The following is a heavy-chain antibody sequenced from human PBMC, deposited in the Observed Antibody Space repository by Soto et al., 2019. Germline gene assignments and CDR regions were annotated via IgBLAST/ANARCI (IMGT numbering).Heavy chain of an antibody. Sequence: EVQLVESGGGLIQPGGSLRLSCAASGLTVSNAYMAWVRQVPGMGLEWVSVIYDNGTTYYADSVKGRFTISRDTSTNTLSLQMDSLRAEDTAVYYCVRPLPSGRNYGLDVWGQGTTVTVSS. CDR2: IYDNGTT. V-gene: IGHV3-53*01. CDR1: GLTVSNAY. J-gene: IGHJ6*02. D-gene: IGHD3-10*01. CDR3: VRPLPSGRNYGLDV.